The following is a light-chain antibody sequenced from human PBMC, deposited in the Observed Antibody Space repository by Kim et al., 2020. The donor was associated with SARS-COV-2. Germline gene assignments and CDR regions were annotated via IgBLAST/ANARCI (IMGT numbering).Light chain of an antibody. J-gene: IGLJ1*01. CDR1: SSNIGSNT. Sequence: ELTQPPSASGTPGQRVTISCSGSSSNIGSNTVNWYQQLPGTAPKLLIYSGDQRPSGVPDRFSGSKSGTSASLAISGLQSADEADYYCAAWDDTLNGLYVFGTGTKVTVL. CDR3: AAWDDTLNGLYV. V-gene: IGLV1-44*01. CDR2: SGD.